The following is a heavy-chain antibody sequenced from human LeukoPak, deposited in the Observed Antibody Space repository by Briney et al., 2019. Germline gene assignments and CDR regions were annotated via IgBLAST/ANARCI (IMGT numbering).Heavy chain of an antibody. Sequence: GGSLRLSCAASGFTFSSYAMSWVRQAPGKGLEWVSATSGSGGSTYYADSVKGRFTISRDNSKNTLYLQMNSLRAEDTAVYYCAKGPYYYDSSGYLDYWGQGTLVTVSS. J-gene: IGHJ4*02. CDR2: TSGSGGST. CDR3: AKGPYYYDSSGYLDY. D-gene: IGHD3-22*01. V-gene: IGHV3-23*01. CDR1: GFTFSSYA.